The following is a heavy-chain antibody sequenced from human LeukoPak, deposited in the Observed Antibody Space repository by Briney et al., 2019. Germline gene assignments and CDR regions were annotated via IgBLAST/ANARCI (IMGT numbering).Heavy chain of an antibody. CDR3: ATGVELSFHHAPYYFDY. J-gene: IGHJ4*02. CDR1: GFTFSSYA. Sequence: GGSLRLSCAASGFTFSSYAMHWVRQAPGKGLEWVAVISYDGSNKYYADSVKGRFTISRDNSKNTLYLQMNSLRAEDTAVYYCATGVELSFHHAPYYFDYWGQGALVTVSS. D-gene: IGHD3-16*02. V-gene: IGHV3-30-3*01. CDR2: ISYDGSNK.